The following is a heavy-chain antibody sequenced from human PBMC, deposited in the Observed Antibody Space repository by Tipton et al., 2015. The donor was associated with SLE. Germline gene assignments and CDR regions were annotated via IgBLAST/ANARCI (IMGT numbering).Heavy chain of an antibody. J-gene: IGHJ3*01. CDR2: IYYIGST. CDR1: GGSISSHY. V-gene: IGHV4-59*11. CDR3: ARIIAGHGDAFDV. Sequence: LRLSCTVSGGSISSHYWSWIRQPPGKGLEWIRYIYYIGSTDYNPSLKSRVTISLDTSKKQVSLKLSSVTAADTAVYFCARIIAGHGDAFDVWGQGTMVTVSS.